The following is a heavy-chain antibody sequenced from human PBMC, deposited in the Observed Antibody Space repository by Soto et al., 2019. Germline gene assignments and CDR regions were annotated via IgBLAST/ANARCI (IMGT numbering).Heavy chain of an antibody. CDR1: GFTFGDYA. CDR3: TTNTPLPNFDY. Sequence: EVQLVESGGGLVQPGRSLRLSCTASGFTFGDYAMSWVRQAPGKGLEWVGFIRSKAYGGTTEYAASVKGRFTISRDDSKSIAYLQMNSLKTEDTAVYYCTTNTPLPNFDYWGKGTLVTVSS. J-gene: IGHJ4*02. V-gene: IGHV3-49*04. D-gene: IGHD2-2*01. CDR2: IRSKAYGGTT.